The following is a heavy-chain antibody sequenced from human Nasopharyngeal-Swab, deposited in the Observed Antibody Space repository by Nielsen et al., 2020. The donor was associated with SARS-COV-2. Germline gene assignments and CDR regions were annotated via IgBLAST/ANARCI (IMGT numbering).Heavy chain of an antibody. CDR2: IYYSGST. CDR1: GGSISSSSYY. Sequence: SETLSLTCTVSGGSISSSSYYWGWIRQPPGKGLEWIGSIYYSGSTYYNPSLKSRVTISVDTSKNQFSLKLSSVTAADTAVYYRARISPRKDSSLDYWGQGTLVTVSS. V-gene: IGHV4-39*01. CDR3: ARISPRKDSSLDY. D-gene: IGHD6-6*01. J-gene: IGHJ4*01.